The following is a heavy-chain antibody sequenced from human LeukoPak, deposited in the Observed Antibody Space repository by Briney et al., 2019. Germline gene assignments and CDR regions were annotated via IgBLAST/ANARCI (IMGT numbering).Heavy chain of an antibody. CDR1: GGSISSYY. D-gene: IGHD3-3*01. CDR3: ARAGLYYDFWSGYYHDAFDI. CDR2: IYYSRST. J-gene: IGHJ3*02. Sequence: SETLSLTCTVSGGSISSYYWSWIRQPPGKGLEWIGYIYYSRSTNYNPSLKSRVTISVDTSKNQFSLKLSSVTAADTAVYYCARAGLYYDFWSGYYHDAFDIWGQGTMVTVSS. V-gene: IGHV4-59*01.